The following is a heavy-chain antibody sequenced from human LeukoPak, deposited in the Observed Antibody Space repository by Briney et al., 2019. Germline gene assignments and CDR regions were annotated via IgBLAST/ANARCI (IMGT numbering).Heavy chain of an antibody. J-gene: IGHJ4*02. CDR1: GGSISGYY. CDR3: ARDQVRRSGGLDLCYFYY. CDR2: IYTSGST. D-gene: IGHD6-19*01. V-gene: IGHV4-4*07. Sequence: SETLSLTCTVSGGSISGYYWSWIRQPAGKGLEWIGRIYTSGSTNYNPSLKSRVTISVDTSKNQFSLKLSSVTAADTAVYYCARDQVRRSGGLDLCYFYYWGQGTLVTVSS.